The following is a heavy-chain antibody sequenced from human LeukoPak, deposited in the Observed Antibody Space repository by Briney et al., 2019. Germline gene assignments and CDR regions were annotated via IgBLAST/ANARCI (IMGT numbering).Heavy chain of an antibody. D-gene: IGHD4-23*01. V-gene: IGHV5-51*01. CDR3: ARLRDYGGNDASFDI. Sequence: KGGESLKISCKGSGYSFTSYWIGWVRQMPGKGLEWMGIIYPGDSDTRYSPSFQGQVTISADKSISTAYLQWSSLKASDTAMYYCARLRDYGGNDASFDIWGLGTTVTVSS. J-gene: IGHJ3*02. CDR1: GYSFTSYW. CDR2: IYPGDSDT.